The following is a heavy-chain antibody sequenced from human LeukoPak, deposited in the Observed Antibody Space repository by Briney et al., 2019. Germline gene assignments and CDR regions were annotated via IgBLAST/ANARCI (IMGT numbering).Heavy chain of an antibody. CDR3: ATHVSIVAPATLNYGDNWFDP. Sequence: SSETLSLTCTVSGGSISSSISYWGWIRQPPGKGLEWIGSIYYRGTTCYNPSLKSRVTISVDTSKNQFSLNLNSVTAADTAIYYCATHVSIVAPATLNYGDNWFDPWGQGTLVIVSS. V-gene: IGHV4-39*01. CDR2: IYYRGTT. D-gene: IGHD2-2*01. J-gene: IGHJ5*02. CDR1: GGSISSSISY.